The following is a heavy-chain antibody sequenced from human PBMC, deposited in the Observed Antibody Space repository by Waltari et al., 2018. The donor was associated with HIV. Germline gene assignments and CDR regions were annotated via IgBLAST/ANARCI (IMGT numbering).Heavy chain of an antibody. J-gene: IGHJ6*02. CDR1: GFTFDAYA. CDR3: AKESMAGLYYYYGMDV. Sequence: EVHLVESGGGLVQPGRSLRLSCAASGFTFDAYALHWVRQAPGKGLEWVSGISWNSGSIGYADSVKGRFTISRDNAKNSLYLQMNSLRDEDTALYYCAKESMAGLYYYYGMDVWGQGTTVTVSS. D-gene: IGHD6-19*01. V-gene: IGHV3-9*01. CDR2: ISWNSGSI.